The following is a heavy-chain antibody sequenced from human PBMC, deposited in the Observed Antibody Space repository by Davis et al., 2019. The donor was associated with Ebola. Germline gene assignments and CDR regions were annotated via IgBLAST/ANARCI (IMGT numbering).Heavy chain of an antibody. D-gene: IGHD2-15*01. CDR2: ISSSSSYI. J-gene: IGHJ5*02. CDR3: ARGDIVGDWFDP. V-gene: IGHV3-21*01. Sequence: GESLKISCAASGFTFSSYSMNWVRQAPGKGLEWVSSISSSSSYIYYADSVKGRFTISRDNAKNSLYLQMNSLRAEDTAVYYCARGDIVGDWFDPWGQGTLVTVSS. CDR1: GFTFSSYS.